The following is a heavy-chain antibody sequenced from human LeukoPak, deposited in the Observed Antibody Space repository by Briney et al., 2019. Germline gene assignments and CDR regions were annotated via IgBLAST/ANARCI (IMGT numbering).Heavy chain of an antibody. CDR2: ISGASTST. CDR3: AKDRDDYVWGSYLGAFDI. CDR1: GFTFSSYA. D-gene: IGHD3-16*01. Sequence: GGSLRLSCAASGFTFSSYAMSWVRQAPGTGLKSVSLISGASTSTYYADSVKGRFTISRDNFKNTLYLQMNSLRAEDTAVYYCAKDRDDYVWGSYLGAFDIWGQGTMVTVSS. J-gene: IGHJ3*02. V-gene: IGHV3-23*01.